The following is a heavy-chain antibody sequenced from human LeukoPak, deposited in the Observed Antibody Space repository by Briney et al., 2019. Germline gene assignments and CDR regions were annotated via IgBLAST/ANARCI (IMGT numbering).Heavy chain of an antibody. J-gene: IGHJ6*04. D-gene: IGHD2-2*01. V-gene: IGHV4-34*01. CDR3: ARHPLRPAYCSSISCSIQGYYGMDV. CDR1: GGSFSGYY. CDR2: INHSGST. Sequence: SETLSLTCAVYGGSFSGYYWSWIRQPPGKGLEWIGEINHSGSTNYNPSLKSRVTISVDTSKNQFSPKLSSVTAADTAVYYCARHPLRPAYCSSISCSIQGYYGMDVWGKGTTVTVSS.